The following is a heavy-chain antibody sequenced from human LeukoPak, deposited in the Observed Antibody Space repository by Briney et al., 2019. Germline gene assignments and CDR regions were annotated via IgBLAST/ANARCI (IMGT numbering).Heavy chain of an antibody. Sequence: PSETLSLTCTVSGGSISSSSYYWGWIRQPPGKGLEWIGIIYYSGSTYYNPSLKSRVTISVDTSKNQFSLKLSSVTAADTAVYYCARGYVLRYFDADNTYYFDYWGQGTLVTVSS. D-gene: IGHD3-9*01. CDR3: ARGYVLRYFDADNTYYFDY. CDR1: GGSISSSSYY. CDR2: IYYSGST. J-gene: IGHJ4*02. V-gene: IGHV4-39*07.